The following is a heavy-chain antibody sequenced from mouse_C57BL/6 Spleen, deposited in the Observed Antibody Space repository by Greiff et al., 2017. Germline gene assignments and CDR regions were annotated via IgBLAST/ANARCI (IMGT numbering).Heavy chain of an antibody. CDR1: GYTFTDYN. CDR2: INPNNGGT. J-gene: IGHJ2*01. Sequence: VQLQQSGPELVKPGASVKIPCKASGYTFTDYNMDWVKQSHGKSLEWIGDINPNNGGTIYNQKFKGKATLTVDKSSSTAYMELRSLTSEDTAVYYCASSGLYGNYVEAYFDYWGQGTTLTVSS. D-gene: IGHD2-1*01. CDR3: ASSGLYGNYVEAYFDY. V-gene: IGHV1-18*01.